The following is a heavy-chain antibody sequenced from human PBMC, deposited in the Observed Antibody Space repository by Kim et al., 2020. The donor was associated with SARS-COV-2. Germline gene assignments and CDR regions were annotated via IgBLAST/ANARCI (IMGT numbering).Heavy chain of an antibody. CDR3: ARGSITMVRGVIFDP. J-gene: IGHJ5*02. Sequence: PSLKSRVTTSVDTSKNQCSLKLSSVTAADTAVYYCARGSITMVRGVIFDPWGQGTLVTVSS. D-gene: IGHD3-10*01. V-gene: IGHV4-59*09.